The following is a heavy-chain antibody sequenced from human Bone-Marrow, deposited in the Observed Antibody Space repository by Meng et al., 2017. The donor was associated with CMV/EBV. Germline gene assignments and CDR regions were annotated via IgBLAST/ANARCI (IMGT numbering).Heavy chain of an antibody. Sequence: GGSLRLSCAASGFTFSSYGMHWVRQAPGKGLEWVAFIRYDGSNKYYADSVKGRFTISRDNSKNTLYLQMNSLRAEDTAVYYCAKDRAATIHFDYWGQGTLVTVSS. V-gene: IGHV3-30*02. CDR1: GFTFSSYG. CDR2: IRYDGSNK. J-gene: IGHJ4*02. CDR3: AKDRAATIHFDY. D-gene: IGHD5-24*01.